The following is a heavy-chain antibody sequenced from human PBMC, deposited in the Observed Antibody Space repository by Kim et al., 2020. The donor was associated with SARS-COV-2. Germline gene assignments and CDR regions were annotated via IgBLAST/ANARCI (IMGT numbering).Heavy chain of an antibody. Sequence: GGSLRLSCAASGFTFSSYAMSWVRQAPGKGLEWVSAISGSGGSTYYADSVKGRFTISRDNSKNTLYLQMNSLRAEDTAVYYCAKAPANRGYCSSTSCYTGSDPGLPRLYYFDYWGQGTLVTVSS. V-gene: IGHV3-23*01. J-gene: IGHJ4*02. D-gene: IGHD2-2*02. CDR2: ISGSGGST. CDR1: GFTFSSYA. CDR3: AKAPANRGYCSSTSCYTGSDPGLPRLYYFDY.